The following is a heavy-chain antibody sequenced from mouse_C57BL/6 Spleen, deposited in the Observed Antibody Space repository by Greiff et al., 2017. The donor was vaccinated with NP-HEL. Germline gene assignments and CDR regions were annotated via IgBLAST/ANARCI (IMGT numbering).Heavy chain of an antibody. D-gene: IGHD2-14*01. V-gene: IGHV5-9-1*02. CDR2: ISSGGDYI. Sequence: EVQRVESGEGLVKPGGSLKLSCAASGFTFSSYAMSWVRQTPEKRLEWVAYISSGGDYIYYADTVKGLFTISRDNARNTLYLQMSSLKSEDTAMYYCTRGGTGSWFAYWGQGTLVTVSA. CDR3: TRGGTGSWFAY. J-gene: IGHJ3*01. CDR1: GFTFSSYA.